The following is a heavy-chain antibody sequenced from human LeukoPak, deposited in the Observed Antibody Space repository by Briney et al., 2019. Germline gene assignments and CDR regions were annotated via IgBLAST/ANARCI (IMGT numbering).Heavy chain of an antibody. CDR3: ARWTFSSSSPEASDY. CDR1: GFMFSKYS. CDR2: ISSGSSYI. J-gene: IGHJ4*02. V-gene: IGHV3-21*06. D-gene: IGHD6-6*01. Sequence: GGSLRLSCAASGFMFSKYSMNWVRQAPGKGLEWVSSISSGSSYIYYADSVKGRFTISRDNAKDSLYLQMNSLRAEDTAVYYCARWTFSSSSPEASDYWGQGTLVTVSS.